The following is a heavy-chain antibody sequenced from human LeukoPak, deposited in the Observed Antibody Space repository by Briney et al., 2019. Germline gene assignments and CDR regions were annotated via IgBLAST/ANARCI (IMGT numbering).Heavy chain of an antibody. Sequence: GESLKISCKGSEYSFTNYWIAWVRQMPGKGLVWMGIIYPGDSDTRYSPSFQGRVTISADKSISTAYLQWNSLKASDTAMYYCARRHKRGAYSYGVDYWGQGTLVTVSS. CDR1: EYSFTNYW. CDR3: ARRHKRGAYSYGVDY. CDR2: IYPGDSDT. D-gene: IGHD5-18*01. J-gene: IGHJ4*02. V-gene: IGHV5-51*01.